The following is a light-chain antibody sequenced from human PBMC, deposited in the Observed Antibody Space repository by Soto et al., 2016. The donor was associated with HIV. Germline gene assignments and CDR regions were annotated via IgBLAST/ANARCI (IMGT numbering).Light chain of an antibody. CDR3: QQSDTPPXT. CDR1: QMINSY. Sequence: DIQMTQSPSSLSASIGDRVTITCRASQMINSYLNWYQQKSGKAPKLLIYGASALQTGVPSRFTGSGSGTSFTLRIRSAQPEDSATYFCQQSDTPPXTFGQGTKVQI. CDR2: GAS. V-gene: IGKV1-39*01. J-gene: IGKJ2*01.